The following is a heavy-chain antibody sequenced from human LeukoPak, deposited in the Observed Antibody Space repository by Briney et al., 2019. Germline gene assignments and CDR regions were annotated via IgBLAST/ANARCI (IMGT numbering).Heavy chain of an antibody. CDR2: ISSSGDST. J-gene: IGHJ4*02. V-gene: IGHV3-23*01. CDR1: GFTFSSYA. D-gene: IGHD6-13*01. CDR3: ANGLRGAGGVSV. Sequence: GGSLRLSCVTSGFTFSSYAMTWVRQAPGKGLEWVSTISSSGDSTYYADSVKGRFTISRDNSENTLYLQMNSLRAEDTAVYYRANGLRGAGGVSVWGQGTLVTVSS.